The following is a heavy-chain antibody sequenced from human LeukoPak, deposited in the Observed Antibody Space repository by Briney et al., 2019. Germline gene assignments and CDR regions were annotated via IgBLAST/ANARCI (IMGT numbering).Heavy chain of an antibody. CDR3: AKGVDSGGTCYSSIDC. V-gene: IGHV3-23*01. CDR1: GFTFSNYA. J-gene: IGHJ4*02. Sequence: GGSLRLSCAASGFTFSNYAMTWVRQAPGKGLEWVSVISGSGGNTLYANSVKGRFSISRDNSKNTLYLQMNSLRAEDTAVYYCAKGVDSGGTCYSSIDCWGRGTLVTVSP. CDR2: ISGSGGNT. D-gene: IGHD2-15*01.